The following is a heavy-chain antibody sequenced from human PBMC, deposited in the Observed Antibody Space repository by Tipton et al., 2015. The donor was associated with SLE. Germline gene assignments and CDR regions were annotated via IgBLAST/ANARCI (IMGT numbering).Heavy chain of an antibody. CDR2: AYTTGSP. J-gene: IGHJ3*02. Sequence: LRLSCAASGFTFSSYGMHWIRQPAGKGLEWIGRAYTTGSPYYNPSLESRVAISMDTSKNQFSLKLTAVTAADTAVYYCARTLDALDIWGQGTMVTVSS. CDR1: GFTFSSYG. V-gene: IGHV4-4*07. CDR3: ARTLDALDI.